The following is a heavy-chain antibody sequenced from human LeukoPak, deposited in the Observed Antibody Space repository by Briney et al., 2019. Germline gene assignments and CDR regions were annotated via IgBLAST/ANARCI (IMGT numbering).Heavy chain of an antibody. D-gene: IGHD3-10*01. CDR1: GFTFSSYA. CDR3: AKSFPYYYGSGSYYINPFDS. Sequence: QAGGSLRLSCAASGFTFSSYAMNWVRQAPGKGLEWVSAITGSGGRTYYADSVKGRFTISRDNSKNTLYLQMNSLRAEDTAIYYCAKSFPYYYGSGSYYINPFDSWGQGTLVTVSS. J-gene: IGHJ4*02. V-gene: IGHV3-23*01. CDR2: ITGSGGRT.